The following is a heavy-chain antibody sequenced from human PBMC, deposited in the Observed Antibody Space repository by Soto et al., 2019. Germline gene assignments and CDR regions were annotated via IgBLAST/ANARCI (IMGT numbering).Heavy chain of an antibody. CDR1: GFTFSSYA. V-gene: IGHV3-23*01. CDR2: IDPSGGST. D-gene: IGHD3-3*01. Sequence: GGSLRLSCAASGFTFSSYAMSWVRQAPGKGLEWVSVIDPSGGSTYYADSVKGRFTISRDNSKNTLYLQMHSLRAEDTAGYYCAKDGDFWSGYYPFFDYWGQGTLVTVSS. CDR3: AKDGDFWSGYYPFFDY. J-gene: IGHJ4*02.